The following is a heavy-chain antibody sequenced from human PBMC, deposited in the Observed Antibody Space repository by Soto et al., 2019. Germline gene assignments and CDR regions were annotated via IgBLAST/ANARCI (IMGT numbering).Heavy chain of an antibody. V-gene: IGHV1-69*12. J-gene: IGHJ6*02. CDR3: XXXXXPXXYYGMDV. CDR2: IIPIFGTA. Sequence: QVQLVQSGAEVKKPGSSVKVSCKASGGTFSSYALSWVRQAPGQGLEWMGGIIPIFGTADYAQKFQGRVTITAXDSTSXAXXXXXXXXXXXXXXXXXXXXXXPXXYYGMDVWGQGTTVTVSS. CDR1: GGTFSSYA.